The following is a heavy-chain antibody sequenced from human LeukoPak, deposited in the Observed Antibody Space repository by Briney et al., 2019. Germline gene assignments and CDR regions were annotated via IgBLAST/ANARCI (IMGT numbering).Heavy chain of an antibody. D-gene: IGHD6-19*01. CDR1: GGSISSSSYY. J-gene: IGHJ6*03. CDR2: IYYSGST. Sequence: PSETLSLTCTVSGGSISSSSYYWGWIRQPPGKGLEWIGSIYYSGSTYYNPSLKSRVTISVDTSKNQFSLKLSSVTAADTAVYYCYSSGSYYYYMDVWGKGTTVTVSS. V-gene: IGHV4-39*01. CDR3: YSSGSYYYYMDV.